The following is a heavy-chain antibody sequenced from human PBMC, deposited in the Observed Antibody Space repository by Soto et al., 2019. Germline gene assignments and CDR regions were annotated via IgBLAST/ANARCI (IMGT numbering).Heavy chain of an antibody. CDR1: GGSISSYY. V-gene: IGHV4-59*01. CDR2: IYYSGST. CDR3: AISRILRFLEWSTYYFDY. Sequence: SETLSLTCTVSGGSISSYYWSWIRQPPGKGLEWIGYIYYSGSTNYNPSLKSRVTISVDTSKNQFSLKLSSVTAADTAVYYWAISRILRFLEWSTYYFDYWGQGTLVTVSS. D-gene: IGHD3-3*01. J-gene: IGHJ4*02.